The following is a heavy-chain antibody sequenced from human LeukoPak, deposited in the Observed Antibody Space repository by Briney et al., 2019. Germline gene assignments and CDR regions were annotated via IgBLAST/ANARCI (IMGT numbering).Heavy chain of an antibody. J-gene: IGHJ4*02. Sequence: GGSLRLSCAASGFTFSNYIMNWVRQAPGKGPEWVSSISSSSTFIYYADSVKGRFTISRDNAKNSLYLQMNSLRAEDTAVYYCARASSSWYEGVGYWGQGTLVTVSS. CDR3: ARASSSWYEGVGY. CDR2: ISSSSTFI. D-gene: IGHD6-13*01. CDR1: GFTFSNYI. V-gene: IGHV3-21*03.